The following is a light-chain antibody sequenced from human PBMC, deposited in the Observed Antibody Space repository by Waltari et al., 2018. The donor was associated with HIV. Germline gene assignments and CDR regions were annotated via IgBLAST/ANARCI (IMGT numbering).Light chain of an antibody. CDR1: SSDVGGYNY. CDR3: SSYTSSSTYV. J-gene: IGLJ1*01. V-gene: IGLV2-14*01. CDR2: EVS. Sequence: QSALTQPASVSGSPGQSITISCTRISSDVGGYNYVSWYQQHPGKAPKLMIYEVSNRPSGVSNRFSGSKSGNTASLTISGLQAEDEADYYCSSYTSSSTYVFGTGTKVTVL.